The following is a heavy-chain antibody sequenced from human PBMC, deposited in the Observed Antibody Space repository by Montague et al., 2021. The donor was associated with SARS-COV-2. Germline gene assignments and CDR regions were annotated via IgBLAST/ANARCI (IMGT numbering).Heavy chain of an antibody. J-gene: IGHJ3*02. CDR1: GFSLSTSGMC. CDR3: ARGYYDILTGYLDAFDI. V-gene: IGHV2-70*11. Sequence: PALVKPTQTLTLTCTFSGFSLSTSGMCVSWIRQPPGKALEWLARXXWDDDKYYSTSLKTRLTISKDTSKNQVVLIMTNMDPVDTATYYCARGYYDILTGYLDAFDIWGQGTMVTVSS. D-gene: IGHD3-9*01. CDR2: XXWDDDK.